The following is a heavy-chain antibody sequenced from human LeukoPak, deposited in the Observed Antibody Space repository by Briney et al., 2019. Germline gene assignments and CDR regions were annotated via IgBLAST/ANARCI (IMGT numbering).Heavy chain of an antibody. Sequence: PGGSLGLSCAASGFTFSSYAMSWVRQAPGKGLEGVSGISANGDTTKYADSVKGRFTISRDNSKNTVFLQMNSLRADDTAVYYCAKEGRIAAGTGDYFDYWGQGTLVTVSS. CDR2: ISANGDTT. D-gene: IGHD6-13*01. CDR3: AKEGRIAAGTGDYFDY. CDR1: GFTFSSYA. J-gene: IGHJ4*02. V-gene: IGHV3-23*01.